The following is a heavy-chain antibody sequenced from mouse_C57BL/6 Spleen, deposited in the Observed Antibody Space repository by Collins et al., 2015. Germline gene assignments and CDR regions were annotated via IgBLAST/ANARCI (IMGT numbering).Heavy chain of an antibody. CDR2: IDPENGDT. CDR1: GFNIKDDY. V-gene: IGHV14-4*01. D-gene: IGHD2-4*01. CDR3: TTSLDYAWFAY. J-gene: IGHJ3*01. Sequence: EVQLQQSGAELVRPGASVKLSCTASGFNIKDDYMHWVKQRPEQGLEWIGWIDPENGDTEYASKFQGKATITADTSSNTAYLQLSSLTSEDTAVYYCTTSLDYAWFAYWGQGTLVTVSA.